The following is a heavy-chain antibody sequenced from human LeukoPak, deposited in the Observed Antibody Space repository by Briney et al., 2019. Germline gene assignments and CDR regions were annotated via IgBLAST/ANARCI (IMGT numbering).Heavy chain of an antibody. Sequence: PGGSLRLSCAASGFTFSSFWMSWVRQAPGKGLEWVSAISGSGGSTYYADSVKGRFTISRDNSKNTLYLQMNSLRAEDTAVYYCAKDLTRYYYYDSSGYYFPADYWGQGTLVTVSS. D-gene: IGHD3-22*01. J-gene: IGHJ4*02. CDR1: GFTFSSFW. CDR2: ISGSGGST. V-gene: IGHV3-23*01. CDR3: AKDLTRYYYYDSSGYYFPADY.